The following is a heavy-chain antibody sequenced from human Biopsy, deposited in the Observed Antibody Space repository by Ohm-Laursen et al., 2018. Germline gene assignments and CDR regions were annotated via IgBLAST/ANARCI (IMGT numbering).Heavy chain of an antibody. CDR1: GESSSGYF. D-gene: IGHD5-12*01. J-gene: IGHJ6*02. CDR2: INQSGST. CDR3: ARGSGYFKLDV. V-gene: IGHV4-34*01. Sequence: PSQTLSLTWAVNGESSSGYFWNWIRQPPGKGLEWIGEINQSGSTKYNPSLKRRATLSADSSNSQFSLRLTSVTAADTAIYYCARGSGYFKLDVWGQGTTVTVSS.